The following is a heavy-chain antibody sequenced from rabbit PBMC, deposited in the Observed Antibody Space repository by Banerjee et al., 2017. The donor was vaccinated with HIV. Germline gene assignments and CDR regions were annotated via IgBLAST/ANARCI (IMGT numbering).Heavy chain of an antibody. CDR2: IYGGSSGST. CDR3: ARGDYIRDSGCPFKL. V-gene: IGHV1S45*01. D-gene: IGHD1-1*01. J-gene: IGHJ4*01. CDR1: GIDLSSYQY. Sequence: QEQLEESGGDLVKPGASLTLTCTASGIDLSSYQYMCWVRQAPGKGLEWISCIYGGSSGSTYYASWAKGRFTISKTSSTTVTLQMTSLTAADTATYFCARGDYIRDSGCPFKLWGQGTLVTIS.